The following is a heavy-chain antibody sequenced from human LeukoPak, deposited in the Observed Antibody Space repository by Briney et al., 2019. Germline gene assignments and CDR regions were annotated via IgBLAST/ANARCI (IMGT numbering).Heavy chain of an antibody. Sequence: SETLSLTCNVSGDSFSSNYCWDWIRQPPGKGLEWIATIWYSGGTYYNPSLKSRVIISIDTSKTQFSLRLTSVTATDTAVYYYARRYCSGGVCYFFDSWGQGTLATVSS. V-gene: IGHV4-39*01. CDR2: IWYSGGT. CDR1: GDSFSSNYC. J-gene: IGHJ4*02. CDR3: ARRYCSGGVCYFFDS. D-gene: IGHD2-15*01.